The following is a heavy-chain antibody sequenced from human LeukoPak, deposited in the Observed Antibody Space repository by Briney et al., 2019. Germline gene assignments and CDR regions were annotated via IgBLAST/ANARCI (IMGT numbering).Heavy chain of an antibody. Sequence: PGGSLRLSCAASGFTFSSYSMNWVRQAPGKGLEWVSSISSSSSYIYYADSVKGRLTISRDNAKNSLYLQMNSLRAEDTAVYYCARIPLGVVVPAAVVLWGQGTLVTVSS. CDR3: ARIPLGVVVPAAVVL. CDR1: GFTFSSYS. J-gene: IGHJ5*02. V-gene: IGHV3-21*01. CDR2: ISSSSSYI. D-gene: IGHD2-2*01.